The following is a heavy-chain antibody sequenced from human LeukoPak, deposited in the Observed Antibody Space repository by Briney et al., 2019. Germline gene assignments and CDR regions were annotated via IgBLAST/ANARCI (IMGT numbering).Heavy chain of an antibody. CDR3: ARAPIVVVVTATDKDFDY. CDR2: INPSSGGT. V-gene: IGHV1-2*02. J-gene: IGHJ4*02. CDR1: GYTFTGYY. D-gene: IGHD2-15*01. Sequence: ASVKVSCKASGYTFTGYYIHWVRQAPGQGLEWMGWINPSSGGTNYAQKFQGRVTMTRDTSISTAYMELSRLGSDDTAVYYCARAPIVVVVTATDKDFDYWGQGTLVTVSS.